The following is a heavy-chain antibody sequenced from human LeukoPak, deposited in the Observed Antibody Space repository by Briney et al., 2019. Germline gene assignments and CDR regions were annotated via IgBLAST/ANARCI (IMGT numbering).Heavy chain of an antibody. CDR1: GFTFSSSA. CDR2: IYYSGST. V-gene: IGHV4-30-4*07. J-gene: IGHJ5*02. Sequence: LRLSCAASGFTFSSSAMSWVRQAPGKGLEWIGYIYYSGSTYYNPSLKSRVTISVDTSKNQFSLKLSSVTAADTAVYYCARDGYSGRFDPWGQGTLVTVSS. CDR3: ARDGYSGRFDP. D-gene: IGHD5-12*01.